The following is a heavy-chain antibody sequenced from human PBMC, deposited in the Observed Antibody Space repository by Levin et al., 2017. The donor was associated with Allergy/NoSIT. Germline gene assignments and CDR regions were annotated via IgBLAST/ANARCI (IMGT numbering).Heavy chain of an antibody. D-gene: IGHD6-25*01. J-gene: IGHJ4*02. CDR2: INRNSNT. CDR3: AKRDSSGLYYFDY. V-gene: IGHV3-23*05. CDR1: GFTFSSYG. Sequence: LSLTCAASGFTFSSYGLSWVRQAPGKGLEWVSTINRNSNTYYADSVKGRFTISRDNSKSTLFLQVNSLRAEDTALYYCAKRDSSGLYYFDYWGQGTLVTVSS.